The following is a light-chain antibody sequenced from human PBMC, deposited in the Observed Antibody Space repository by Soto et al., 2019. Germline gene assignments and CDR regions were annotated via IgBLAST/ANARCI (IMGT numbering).Light chain of an antibody. CDR1: SSDIGGYNY. Sequence: SALTQPPSASGSPGQSVTISCTGTSSDIGGYNYVSWYQQHPGKAPELMIYEVSKRPSGVPDRFSGSKSGNTASLTVSGLQAEDEADYYCSSYAGTTSYVFGTGTKVTVL. CDR3: SSYAGTTSYV. V-gene: IGLV2-8*01. CDR2: EVS. J-gene: IGLJ1*01.